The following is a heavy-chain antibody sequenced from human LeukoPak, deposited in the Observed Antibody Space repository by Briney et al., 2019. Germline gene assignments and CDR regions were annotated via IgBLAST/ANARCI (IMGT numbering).Heavy chain of an antibody. CDR2: ISSSGSTI. CDR1: GFTFSDYY. Sequence: GGSLRLSCAASGFTFSDYYMSWIRQAPGKGLEWVSYISSSGSTIYHADSVKGRFTISRDNAKNSLYLQMNSLRAEDTAVYYCAREGYDSSGRDAFDIWGQGTMVTVSS. J-gene: IGHJ3*02. V-gene: IGHV3-11*01. D-gene: IGHD3-22*01. CDR3: AREGYDSSGRDAFDI.